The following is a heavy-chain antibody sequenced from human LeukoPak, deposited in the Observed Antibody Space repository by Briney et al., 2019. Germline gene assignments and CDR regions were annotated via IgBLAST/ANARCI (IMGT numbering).Heavy chain of an antibody. CDR2: ISSSSGTI. CDR1: GFTFSDYN. Sequence: GGSLRLSCVASGFTFSDYNINWVRQPPGKGLEWVSYISSSSGTIHYADSVKGRFTISRDNAKSSLYLQMNSLRAEDTAVYYCAREHLKGPFGYWGQGTLVTVSS. V-gene: IGHV3-48*01. J-gene: IGHJ4*02. CDR3: AREHLKGPFGY.